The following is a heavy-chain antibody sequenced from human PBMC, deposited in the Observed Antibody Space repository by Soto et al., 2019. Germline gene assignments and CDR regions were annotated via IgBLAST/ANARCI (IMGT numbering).Heavy chain of an antibody. CDR2: IYYSGST. J-gene: IGHJ1*01. V-gene: IGHV4-61*01. Sequence: SETLSLTCTVSGGSVSSGSYYWSWIRQPPRKGLEWIGYIYYSGSTNYNPSLKSRVTISVDTSKNQFSLKLSSVTAADTAVYYCAISPGYCSGGSCYSYFQHWGQGTLVTVSS. CDR1: GGSVSSGSYY. CDR3: AISPGYCSGGSCYSYFQH. D-gene: IGHD2-15*01.